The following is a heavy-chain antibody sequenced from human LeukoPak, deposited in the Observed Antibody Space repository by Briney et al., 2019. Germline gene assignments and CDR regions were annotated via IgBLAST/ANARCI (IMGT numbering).Heavy chain of an antibody. CDR1: GGSISSGNYY. CDR3: ARRGFLEWLFPGWFDP. V-gene: IGHV4-61*02. J-gene: IGHJ5*02. Sequence: SQTLSLTCTVSGGSISSGNYYWSWIRQPAGKGLEWIGRIYTSGSTNYNPSLKSRVTISVDTSKNQFSLKLSSVTAADTAVYYCARRGFLEWLFPGWFDPWGQGTLVTVSS. CDR2: IYTSGST. D-gene: IGHD3-3*01.